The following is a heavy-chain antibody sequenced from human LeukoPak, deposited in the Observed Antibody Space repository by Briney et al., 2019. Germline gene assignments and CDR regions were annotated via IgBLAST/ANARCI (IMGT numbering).Heavy chain of an antibody. J-gene: IGHJ5*02. Sequence: SETLSLTCTVSGGSISRYYWSWIRQPAGKGLEWIGRIYSSGSTTYYPSLKSRVTMSIDTSKNQFSLKLSFVTAADTAVYYCARDSGTTGEVKFDPWGQGALVTVSS. CDR2: IYSSGST. D-gene: IGHD3-10*01. CDR3: ARDSGTTGEVKFDP. V-gene: IGHV4-4*07. CDR1: GGSISRYY.